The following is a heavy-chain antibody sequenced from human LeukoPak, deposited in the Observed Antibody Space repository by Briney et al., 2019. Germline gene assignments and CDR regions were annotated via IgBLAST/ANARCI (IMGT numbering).Heavy chain of an antibody. V-gene: IGHV1-18*01. CDR1: VYTFTSYG. D-gene: IGHD5-18*01. J-gene: IGHJ4*02. Sequence: ASVTVSCKASVYTFTSYGITWVRQTPGQGLEWMGCISAYNGNTNYAQKLQGRVTMTTDRSTSTAYMELRSLRSDDTAVYYCARESRYSYGYYHPSDYWGQGTLVTVSS. CDR3: ARESRYSYGYYHPSDY. CDR2: ISAYNGNT.